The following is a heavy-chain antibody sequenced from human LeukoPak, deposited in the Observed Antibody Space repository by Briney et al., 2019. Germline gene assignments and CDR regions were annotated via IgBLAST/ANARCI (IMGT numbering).Heavy chain of an antibody. CDR3: ARDRYSSSWHHTSSYWFDP. Sequence: GASVKVSCKASGYTFTSYYMHWVRQAPGQGLEWMGIINPSGGSTSYAQKFQGRVTMTRDTSTSTVYMELSSLRSEDTAVYYCARDRYSSSWHHTSSYWFDPWGQGTLVTVSS. CDR1: GYTFTSYY. CDR2: INPSGGST. V-gene: IGHV1-46*01. D-gene: IGHD6-13*01. J-gene: IGHJ5*02.